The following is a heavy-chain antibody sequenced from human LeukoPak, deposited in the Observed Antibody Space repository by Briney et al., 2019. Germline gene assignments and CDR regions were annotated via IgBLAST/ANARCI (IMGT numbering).Heavy chain of an antibody. D-gene: IGHD2-2*01. CDR2: IIIDGSST. Sequence: GGSLRLSCAASGFTFSNYWIHWVRQAPGKGLVWVSRIIIDGSSTSYADSVKGRFTISRDNAKNTLYLQMNSLRAEDTAVYYCARDGYCSSTSCYYFDYWGQGTLVTVSS. V-gene: IGHV3-74*01. J-gene: IGHJ4*02. CDR1: GFTFSNYW. CDR3: ARDGYCSSTSCYYFDY.